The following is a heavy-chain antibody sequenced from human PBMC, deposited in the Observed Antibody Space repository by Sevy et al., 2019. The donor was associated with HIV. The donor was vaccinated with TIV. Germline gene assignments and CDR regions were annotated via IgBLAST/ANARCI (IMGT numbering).Heavy chain of an antibody. D-gene: IGHD3-9*01. CDR3: ARGRSIDYDILTVHYY. J-gene: IGHJ4*02. Sequence: SETLSLTCAVSGGSIGSGGYYWSWIRQHPGKGLEWIGYICHSGSKYYNPSLKSRVTISVDTSENQFSLKLSSVTAADTAVYYCARGRSIDYDILTVHYYWGQGTLVTVSS. CDR2: ICHSGSK. CDR1: GGSIGSGGYY. V-gene: IGHV4-31*11.